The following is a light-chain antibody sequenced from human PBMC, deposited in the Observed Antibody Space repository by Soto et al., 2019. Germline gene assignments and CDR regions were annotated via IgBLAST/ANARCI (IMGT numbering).Light chain of an antibody. V-gene: IGLV3-21*02. CDR3: QVWDYTRGV. Sequence: SYELTQPPSVSVAPGQTARITCGGTNIGSESVHWYQQKPGQAPVLVVYDDSDRPSGMPELFSGSNSGNTATLTIRRVEAGDDADYYGQVWDYTRGVFGGGTKVTVL. CDR1: NIGSES. CDR2: DDS. J-gene: IGLJ3*02.